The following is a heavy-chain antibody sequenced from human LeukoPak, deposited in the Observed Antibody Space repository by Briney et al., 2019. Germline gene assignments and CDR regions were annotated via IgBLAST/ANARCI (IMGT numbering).Heavy chain of an antibody. V-gene: IGHV3-30*18. D-gene: IGHD3-16*01. CDR1: GFTFSSYG. CDR3: AKGLGLLSDY. Sequence: GGSLRLSCAASGFTFSSYGMHWVRQAPGKGLEWVAVISYDGSNKYYADSVKGRFTISRDNSKNTLYLQMNSLRAEDTAVYYCAKGLGLLSDYWGQGTLVTVSS. CDR2: ISYDGSNK. J-gene: IGHJ4*02.